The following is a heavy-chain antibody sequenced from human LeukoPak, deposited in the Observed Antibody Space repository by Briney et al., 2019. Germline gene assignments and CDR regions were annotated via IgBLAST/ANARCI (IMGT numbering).Heavy chain of an antibody. J-gene: IGHJ4*02. CDR1: GGSISGSSYY. CDR3: ARMSRLDY. V-gene: IGHV4-39*01. Sequence: SETLSLTCTVSGGSISGSSYYWGWIRQPPGKGLEWIGSIYYTGSSSYNPSLKSRVTISVDTSKNQSSLRLTSVIAADAAVYYCARMSRLDYWGQGTLVTVSS. CDR2: IYYTGSS.